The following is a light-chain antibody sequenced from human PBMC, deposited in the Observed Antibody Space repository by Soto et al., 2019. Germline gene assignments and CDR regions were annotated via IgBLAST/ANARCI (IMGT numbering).Light chain of an antibody. CDR1: QSVTNN. CDR3: QHYNDWPLT. Sequence: EIVMTQSPATLSVSPGERATLSCMASQSVTNNLAWYQQRPGQAPRLLIYGASTRATGIPARFSGSGSGTEFTLTVSSLQSEDFAVYFCQHYNDWPLTFGGGTKVEIK. J-gene: IGKJ4*01. CDR2: GAS. V-gene: IGKV3-15*01.